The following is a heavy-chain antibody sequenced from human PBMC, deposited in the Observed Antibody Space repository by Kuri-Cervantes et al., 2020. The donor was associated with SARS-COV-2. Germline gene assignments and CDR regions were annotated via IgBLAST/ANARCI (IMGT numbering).Heavy chain of an antibody. CDR1: GFSFSSYG. V-gene: IGHV3-53*01. J-gene: IGHJ4*02. Sequence: GESLKIPCAASGFSFSSYGMSWVRQAPGKGLEWVSVIYSGGSTYYADSVKGRFTISRDNSKNTLYLQMNSLRAEDTAVYYCARTNSGSFYFDYWGQGTLVTVSS. CDR3: ARTNSGSFYFDY. CDR2: IYSGGST. D-gene: IGHD1-26*01.